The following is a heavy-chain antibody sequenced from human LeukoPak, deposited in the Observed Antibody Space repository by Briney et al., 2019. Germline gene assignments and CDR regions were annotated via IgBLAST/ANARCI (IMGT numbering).Heavy chain of an antibody. CDR1: GFTFSSYA. CDR3: ARRTESSGRYFDY. D-gene: IGHD3-10*01. J-gene: IGHJ4*02. Sequence: PGGSLRLSCAASGFTFSSYAMSWVRQAPGKGLEWVSSISSSSSYIYYADSVKGRFTISRDNAKNSLYLQMNSLRAEDTAVYYCARRTESSGRYFDYWGQGTLVTVSS. V-gene: IGHV3-21*01. CDR2: ISSSSSYI.